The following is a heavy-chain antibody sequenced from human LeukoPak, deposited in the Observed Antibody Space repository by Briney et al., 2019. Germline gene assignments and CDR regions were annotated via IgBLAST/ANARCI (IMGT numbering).Heavy chain of an antibody. CDR1: GFTFSSYG. CDR2: ISGSGGST. D-gene: IGHD2-2*01. Sequence: GGSLRLSCAASGFTFSSYGMNWVRQNPGRGLEWVSGISGSGGSTYYADSVKGRFTISRDNSKNTLYLQMNSLRAEDTAVYYCAKGATSCSSTSCPDAFDIWGQGTMVTVSS. V-gene: IGHV3-23*01. CDR3: AKGATSCSSTSCPDAFDI. J-gene: IGHJ3*02.